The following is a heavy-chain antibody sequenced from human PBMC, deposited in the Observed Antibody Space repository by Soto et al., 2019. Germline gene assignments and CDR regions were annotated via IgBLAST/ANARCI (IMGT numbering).Heavy chain of an antibody. D-gene: IGHD5-12*01. J-gene: IGHJ4*02. CDR2: ISSSSSYI. V-gene: IGHV3-21*01. CDR1: GFTFSSYS. Sequence: EVQLVESGGGLVKPGGSLRLSCAASGFTFSSYSMNWVRQAPAKGLEWVSSISSSSSYIYYADSVKGRFTISRDNAKNSLYLKMNSLRAEDTAVYYCGKLEYSGQNDYWGQGTLVTVSS. CDR3: GKLEYSGQNDY.